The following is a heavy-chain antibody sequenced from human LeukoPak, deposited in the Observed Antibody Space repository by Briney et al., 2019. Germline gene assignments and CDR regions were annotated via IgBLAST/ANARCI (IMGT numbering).Heavy chain of an antibody. J-gene: IGHJ4*02. Sequence: ASVKVSCKASGYSFTRYDINWVRQATGQGLEWMGWMNPNSCNTDSAQKFQGRVTMTRNTSISTAYMELSNLRSEDTAVYYCARRVAAGGTCMGYWGQGTLVTVSS. D-gene: IGHD6-13*01. CDR2: MNPNSCNT. CDR3: ARRVAAGGTCMGY. V-gene: IGHV1-8*01. CDR1: GYSFTRYD.